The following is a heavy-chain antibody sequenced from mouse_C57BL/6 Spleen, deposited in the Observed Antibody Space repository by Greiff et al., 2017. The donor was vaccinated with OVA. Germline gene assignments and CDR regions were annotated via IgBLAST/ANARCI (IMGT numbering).Heavy chain of an antibody. CDR2: ISSGGSYT. V-gene: IGHV5-6*01. J-gene: IGHJ1*03. CDR3: ARHASTTVVGGYFDV. CDR1: GFTFSSYG. D-gene: IGHD1-1*01. Sequence: EVQRVESGGDLVKPGGSLKLSCAASGFTFSSYGMSWVRQTPDKRLEWVATISSGGSYTYYPDSVKGRFTISRDNAKNTLYLHMSSLKSEDTAMYYCARHASTTVVGGYFDVWGTGTTVTVSS.